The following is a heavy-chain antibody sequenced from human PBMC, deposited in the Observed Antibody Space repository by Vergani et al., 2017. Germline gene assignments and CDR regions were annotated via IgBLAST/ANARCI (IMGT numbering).Heavy chain of an antibody. CDR3: ASDLRFRGSYFHLGL. CDR2: FYSSGIY. J-gene: IGHJ4*02. Sequence: QVQLQESGPGLLKPSQTLSLTFTVSGDSIRSDNLYWHWLRQPAGKGLEWLGRFYSSGIYNYNPSLKSRVSMSLDTSKNHFSLHLTSVTAADSATYYCASDLRFRGSYFHLGLWGQGALVNVSS. CDR1: GDSIRSDNLY. D-gene: IGHD1-26*01. V-gene: IGHV4-61*02.